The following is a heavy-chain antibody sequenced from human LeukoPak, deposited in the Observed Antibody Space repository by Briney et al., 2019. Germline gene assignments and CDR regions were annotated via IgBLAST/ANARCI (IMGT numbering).Heavy chain of an antibody. CDR2: VSGSGGST. CDR3: AKGLLKGLMKFDY. Sequence: PGGSLRLSCAASGFTFSSYAMSWVRQAPGKGLEWVSAVSGSGGSTYYADSVKGRFTISRDNSKNTLYLQMNSLRAEDTAVYYCAKGLLKGLMKFDYWGQGTLVTVSS. D-gene: IGHD3-22*01. V-gene: IGHV3-23*01. J-gene: IGHJ4*02. CDR1: GFTFSSYA.